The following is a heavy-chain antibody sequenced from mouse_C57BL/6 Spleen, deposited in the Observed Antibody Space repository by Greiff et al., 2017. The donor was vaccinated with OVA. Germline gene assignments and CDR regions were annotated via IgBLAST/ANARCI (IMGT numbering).Heavy chain of an antibody. CDR1: GFNIKNTY. V-gene: IGHV14-3*01. D-gene: IGHD2-3*01. Sequence: VQLQQSVAELVRPGASVKLSCTASGFNIKNTYMHWVKQRPEQGLEWIGRIDPANGNTKYAPKFQGKATITADTSSNTAYLQLSILTSEDTAIYYCAMDDGYPYYAMDYWGQGTSVTVSS. CDR2: IDPANGNT. CDR3: AMDDGYPYYAMDY. J-gene: IGHJ4*01.